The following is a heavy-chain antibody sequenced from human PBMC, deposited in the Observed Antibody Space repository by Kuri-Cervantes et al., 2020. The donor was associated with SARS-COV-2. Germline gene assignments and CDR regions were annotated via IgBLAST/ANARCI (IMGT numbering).Heavy chain of an antibody. J-gene: IGHJ5*02. Sequence: GGSLRLSCATSGFSFSDYYMSWVRQSPGKGLAWEWVSSISGSGRDTYYADSVKGRFTISRDNSKSTLSLQMSSLRVEDTAVYYCARDMGAIVLVRRDWFDPWGPGTLVTVSS. CDR2: ISGSGRDT. CDR1: GFSFSDYY. V-gene: IGHV3-23*01. CDR3: ARDMGAIVLVRRDWFDP. D-gene: IGHD2-8*01.